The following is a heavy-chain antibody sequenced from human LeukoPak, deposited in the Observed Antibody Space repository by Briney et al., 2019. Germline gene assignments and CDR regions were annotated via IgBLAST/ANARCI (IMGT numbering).Heavy chain of an antibody. CDR1: GFTFSSYG. D-gene: IGHD6-13*01. CDR3: ARGGYISSWYWVY. CDR2: ISYDGSNK. V-gene: IGHV3-30*03. J-gene: IGHJ4*02. Sequence: GGSLRLSCAASGFTFSSYGMHWVRQAPGKGLEWVAVISYDGSNKYYADSVKGRFTISRDSPKNSLYLQMNNLRAEDTATYYCARGGYISSWYWVYWGQGTLVTVSS.